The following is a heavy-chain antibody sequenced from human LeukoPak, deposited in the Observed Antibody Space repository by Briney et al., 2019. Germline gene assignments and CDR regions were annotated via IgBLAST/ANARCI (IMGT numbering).Heavy chain of an antibody. J-gene: IGHJ4*02. V-gene: IGHV3-49*03. CDR2: IRSKAYGGTT. Sequence: GRSLRLSCTASGFTFGDNAMTWFRQAPGKGLEGVGFIRSKAYGGTTEFAASVKGRFTISRDDSKSITYMEKNSLKTEDTAVYYCTASSGWYYFDYWGQGTLVTVSS. CDR3: TASSGWYYFDY. D-gene: IGHD6-19*01. CDR1: GFTFGDNA.